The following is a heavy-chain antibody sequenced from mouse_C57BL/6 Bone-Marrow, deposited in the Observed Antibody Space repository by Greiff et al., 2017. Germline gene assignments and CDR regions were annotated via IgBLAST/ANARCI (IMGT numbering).Heavy chain of an antibody. CDR2: FHPYNDDT. D-gene: IGHD1-1*01. Sequence: QVQLLQSGAELVKPGASVKMSCKASGYTFTTYPIAWMKQNHGTSLEWIANFHPYNDDTKYTEKFKGKAILTVENASSTVYLELSRFSSVDSAVYYCARRYYFGTLDYWGQGTTLTVSS. CDR1: GYTFTTYP. J-gene: IGHJ2*01. CDR3: ARRYYFGTLDY. V-gene: IGHV1-47*01.